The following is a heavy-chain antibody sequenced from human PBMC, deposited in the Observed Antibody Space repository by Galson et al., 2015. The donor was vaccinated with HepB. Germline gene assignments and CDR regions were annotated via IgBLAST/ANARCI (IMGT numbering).Heavy chain of an antibody. V-gene: IGHV6-1*01. CDR1: GDSVSKTSNA. CDR2: TYYRAKWFR. Sequence: CAISGDSVSKTSNAWNWIRQSPSRGFEWLGRTYYRAKWFREYRGSVKSRMVINADTSKNQVSMELNSVTPEDTAVYYCVRAKWVDGPYDSSGYTGDYDAWGQGTSVPISS. D-gene: IGHD3-22*01. J-gene: IGHJ5*02. CDR3: VRAKWVDGPYDSSGYTGDYDA.